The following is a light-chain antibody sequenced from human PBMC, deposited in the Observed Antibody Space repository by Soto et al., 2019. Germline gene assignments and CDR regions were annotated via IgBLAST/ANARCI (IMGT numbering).Light chain of an antibody. CDR2: EAS. Sequence: QSALTQPASVSGSPGQSITISCTGTSSDVGNYNLVSWYQQHPGKAPKVLIYEASKRPSGVPDRFSGSKSGTSASLAISGLQSEDEAAYYCATWDDGLSGWLFGGGTKLTVL. V-gene: IGLV2-14*02. J-gene: IGLJ3*02. CDR1: SSDVGNYNL. CDR3: ATWDDGLSGWL.